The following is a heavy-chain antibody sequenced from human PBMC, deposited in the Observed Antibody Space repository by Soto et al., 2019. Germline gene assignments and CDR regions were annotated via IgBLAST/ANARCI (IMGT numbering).Heavy chain of an antibody. CDR2: IPYSGST. Sequence: SSETLSLTCTVSGGSISSYYWSWIRQPPGKGLEWIGYIPYSGSTNYNPSLKSRVTISVDTSRNQFSLKLSSVTAADTAVYYCARRWGEGRVDYWGQGTLVTVSS. J-gene: IGHJ4*02. CDR3: ARRWGEGRVDY. V-gene: IGHV4-59*12. D-gene: IGHD3-10*01. CDR1: GGSISSYY.